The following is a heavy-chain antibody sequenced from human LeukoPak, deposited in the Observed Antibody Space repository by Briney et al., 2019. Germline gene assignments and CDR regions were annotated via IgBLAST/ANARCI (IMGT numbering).Heavy chain of an antibody. CDR3: ARLDYDGNSHPISFDF. V-gene: IGHV3-73*01. J-gene: IGHJ4*02. CDR1: GFTFGNYA. D-gene: IGHD4-23*01. Sequence: GGSLRLSCAASGFTFGNYAMNWVRQASGKGLEWVGRIRDKGNTYETAYAESVKGRFTISRDDSKNTAYLQMNSLKIEDTAVYYCARLDYDGNSHPISFDFWGQGTLVTVSS. CDR2: IRDKGNTYET.